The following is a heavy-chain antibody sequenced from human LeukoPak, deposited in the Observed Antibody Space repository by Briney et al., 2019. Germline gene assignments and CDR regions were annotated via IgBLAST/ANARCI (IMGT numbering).Heavy chain of an antibody. CDR3: ATRISEPDDAFDI. CDR1: GFTFSSYS. Sequence: GGSLRLSCAASGFTFSSYSMNWVRQAPEKGLEWVSSISSSSSYIYYADSVKGRFTISRDNAKNSLYLQMNSLRAEDTAVYCCATRISEPDDAFDIWGQGTMVTVSS. J-gene: IGHJ3*02. D-gene: IGHD1-26*01. CDR2: ISSSSSYI. V-gene: IGHV3-21*01.